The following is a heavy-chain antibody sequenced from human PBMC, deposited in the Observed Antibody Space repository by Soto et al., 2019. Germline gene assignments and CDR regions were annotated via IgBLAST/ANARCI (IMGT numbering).Heavy chain of an antibody. CDR1: GGTFSSYA. V-gene: IGHV1-69*01. J-gene: IGHJ4*02. D-gene: IGHD3-22*01. CDR2: IIPIFGTA. CDR3: AREPLYYYDSSGYFDY. Sequence: QVQLVQSGAEVQKPGSSVKVSCKASGGTFSSYAISWVRQAPGQGLEWMGGIIPIFGTANYAQKFQGRVTITADESTSTAYMELSSLRSEDTAVYYCAREPLYYYDSSGYFDYWGQGTLVTVSS.